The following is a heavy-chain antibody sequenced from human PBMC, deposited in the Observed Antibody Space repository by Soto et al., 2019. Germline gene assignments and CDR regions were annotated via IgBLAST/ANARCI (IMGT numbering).Heavy chain of an antibody. Sequence: GGSLRLSCAASGFTASSNYMSWVRQAPGKGLEWVSVIYSGGSTYYADSVKGRFTISRDNSKNTLYLQMNSLRAEDTAVYYCARSSSHAGSKAPKAVTAHPFYYFYNGVDVWDQGSTVTDS. CDR2: IYSGGST. V-gene: IGHV3-66*01. D-gene: IGHD4-4*01. CDR3: ARSSSHAGSKAPKAVTAHPFYYFYNGVDV. J-gene: IGHJ6*02. CDR1: GFTASSNY.